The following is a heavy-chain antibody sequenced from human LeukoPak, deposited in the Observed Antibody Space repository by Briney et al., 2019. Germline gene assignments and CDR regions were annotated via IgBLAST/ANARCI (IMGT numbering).Heavy chain of an antibody. Sequence: GESLKISCKGSGYSFTSYWIGWVRQMPGKGLEGMGIIYPGDSDTRYSPSFQGQVTISADKSISTAYLQWSSLKGSDTAIYYCARRSHSNYDFWSGSALYYMDVWGKGATVTVSS. CDR3: ARRSHSNYDFWSGSALYYMDV. D-gene: IGHD3-3*01. CDR2: IYPGDSDT. J-gene: IGHJ6*03. V-gene: IGHV5-51*01. CDR1: GYSFTSYW.